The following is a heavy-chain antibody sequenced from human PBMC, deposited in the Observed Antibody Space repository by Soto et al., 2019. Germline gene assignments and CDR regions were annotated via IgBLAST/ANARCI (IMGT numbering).Heavy chain of an antibody. V-gene: IGHV4-30-4*01. J-gene: IGHJ3*02. CDR1: GGSISSGDYY. Sequence: QVQLQESGPGLVKPSQTLSLTCTVSGGSISSGDYYWSWIRQPPGKGLEWIGHIYYSGSTYYNPSLKSRVTISVDTSKNQFSLKLSSVTAADTAVYYWASTLSGGYWAFNIWGQGTMVTVSS. CDR3: ASTLSGGYWAFNI. D-gene: IGHD3-22*01. CDR2: IYYSGST.